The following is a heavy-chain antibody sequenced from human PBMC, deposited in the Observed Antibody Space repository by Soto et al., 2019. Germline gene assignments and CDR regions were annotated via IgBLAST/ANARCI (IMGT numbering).Heavy chain of an antibody. CDR2: IYFTGKT. Sequence: SETLSLTCSVSGDYIHVGGYYWTWIRQRPGKGLEWMGYIYFTGKTYYNPSLESRLTMSVDRSKNQFSLRLTSVTAADTAVYFCGRDLTSNANCIDPWGQGTLVTVSS. J-gene: IGHJ5*02. CDR1: GDYIHVGGYY. V-gene: IGHV4-30-4*01. CDR3: GRDLTSNANCIDP. D-gene: IGHD2-2*01.